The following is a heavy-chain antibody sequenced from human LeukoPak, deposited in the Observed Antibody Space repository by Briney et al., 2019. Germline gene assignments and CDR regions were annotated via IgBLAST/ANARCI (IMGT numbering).Heavy chain of an antibody. V-gene: IGHV3-23*01. Sequence: GGSLGLSCAASGFTFSNHAMSCVRQAPGKGLEWVSAISGSGGSTYYADSVKGRFTISRDNSKNTLYLQMNSLRAEDTAVYYCARSKKTYYYDSSGYIDYWGQGTLVTVSS. D-gene: IGHD3-22*01. CDR1: GFTFSNHA. J-gene: IGHJ4*02. CDR3: ARSKKTYYYDSSGYIDY. CDR2: ISGSGGST.